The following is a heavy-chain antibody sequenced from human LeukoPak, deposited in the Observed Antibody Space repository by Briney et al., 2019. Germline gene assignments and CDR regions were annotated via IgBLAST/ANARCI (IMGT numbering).Heavy chain of an antibody. CDR2: IYYSGST. V-gene: IGHV4-39*01. CDR3: ARLPTSYYYDSSGYSDY. Sequence: SETLSLTCTVSGGSISSSSYYWGRIRQPPGKWLEWIGSIYYSGSTYYNPSLKSRVTISVDTSKNQFSLKLSSVTAADTAVYYCARLPTSYYYDSSGYSDYWGQGTLVTVSS. CDR1: GGSISSSSYY. J-gene: IGHJ4*02. D-gene: IGHD3-22*01.